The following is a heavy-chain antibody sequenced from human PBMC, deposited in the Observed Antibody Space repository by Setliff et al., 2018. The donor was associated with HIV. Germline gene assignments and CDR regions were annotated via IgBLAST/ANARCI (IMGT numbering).Heavy chain of an antibody. Sequence: SETLSLTCTVSGGSISEYYWSWIRQPPGKGLDWIGYIYYSGSTNYNPSLKSRVTMSVNTSKNRFSLKLNSVTAADTAVYYCARLNQQWLVRDSGSNWFDPWGQGILVTVSS. CDR1: GGSISEYY. CDR2: IYYSGST. CDR3: ARLNQQWLVRDSGSNWFDP. D-gene: IGHD6-19*01. J-gene: IGHJ5*02. V-gene: IGHV4-59*08.